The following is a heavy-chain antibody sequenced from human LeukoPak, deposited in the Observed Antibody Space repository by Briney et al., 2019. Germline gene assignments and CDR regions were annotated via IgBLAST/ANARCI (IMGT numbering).Heavy chain of an antibody. D-gene: IGHD2-2*01. CDR2: IYYSGST. J-gene: IGHJ6*02. CDR1: GGSISSSSYY. CDR3: ARYCTSTSCYLPYYYGMDV. V-gene: IGHV4-39*01. Sequence: SETLSLTCTVSGGSISSSSYYWGWIRQPPGKGLEWIGSIYYSGSTYYNPSLKSRVTISVDTSRNQFSLKLSSVTAADTAVYYCARYCTSTSCYLPYYYGMDVWGQGTTVTVSS.